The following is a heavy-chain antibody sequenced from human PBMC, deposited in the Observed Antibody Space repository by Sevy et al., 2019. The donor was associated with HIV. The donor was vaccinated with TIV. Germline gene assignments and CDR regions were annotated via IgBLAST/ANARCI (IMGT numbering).Heavy chain of an antibody. J-gene: IGHJ5*02. CDR3: ARDLAGSKQGGWFDP. CDR2: MNPNSGNT. D-gene: IGHD3-16*01. Sequence: ASVKVSCKASGYTFTNYDINWMRQATGQGLEWMGWMNPNSGNTGYAQKFQGRVTMIRNTSMSTAYMELSSLTSDDTAVYYCARDLAGSKQGGWFDPWGQGTLVTVSS. CDR1: GYTFTNYD. V-gene: IGHV1-8*01.